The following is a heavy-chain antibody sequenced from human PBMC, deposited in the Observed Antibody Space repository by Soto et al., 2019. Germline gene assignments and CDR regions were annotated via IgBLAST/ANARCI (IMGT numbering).Heavy chain of an antibody. D-gene: IGHD2-21*02. CDR2: MTPSDGIT. J-gene: IGHJ3*02. CDR3: AKHCGGDCSNGFDI. CDR1: ADIFNNYY. Sequence: QLHRVQSGAEVKEPGASVKVSCKTSADIFNNYYMHWVRQAPGHGLEWMGVMTPSDGITNYAHSFQGRVTMTRDTSTRTVYVEMSSLRSEDTAVDYGAKHCGGDCSNGFDIWGQGTKVTVSS. V-gene: IGHV1-46*02.